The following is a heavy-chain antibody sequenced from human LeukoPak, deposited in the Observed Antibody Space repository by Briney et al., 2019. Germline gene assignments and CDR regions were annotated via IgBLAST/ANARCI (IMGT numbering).Heavy chain of an antibody. V-gene: IGHV3-11*05. J-gene: IGHJ6*02. CDR3: ARERVVFIRYGMDV. CDR1: GFTFSDYY. Sequence: PGGSLRLSCEASGFTFSDYYMSWIRQAPGEGLEWVSYISSSSSYTNYADSVKGRFTISRDNAKNSLYLQMNSLRAEDTAVYYCARERVVFIRYGMDVWGQGTTVSVS. CDR2: ISSSSSYT. D-gene: IGHD3-22*01.